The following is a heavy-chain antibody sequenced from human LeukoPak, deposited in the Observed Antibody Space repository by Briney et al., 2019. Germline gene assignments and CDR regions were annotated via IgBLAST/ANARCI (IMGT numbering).Heavy chain of an antibody. D-gene: IGHD2-2*01. Sequence: SETLSLTCAVYGGSFSAYHWNWIRQPPGKGLEWIGEINHSGSTNYNPSLKSRLTMSLDTSKNQFSLKLNSTTAADTAVYYCALVVPAATLFDHWGQGTLVTVSS. V-gene: IGHV4-34*01. CDR3: ALVVPAATLFDH. CDR2: INHSGST. CDR1: GGSFSAYH. J-gene: IGHJ4*02.